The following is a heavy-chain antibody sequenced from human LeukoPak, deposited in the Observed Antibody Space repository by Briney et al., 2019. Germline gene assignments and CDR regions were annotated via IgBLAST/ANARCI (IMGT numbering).Heavy chain of an antibody. CDR2: ISGSGGST. D-gene: IGHD2-2*01. J-gene: IGHJ2*01. CDR1: GFTFSSYA. V-gene: IGHV3-23*01. Sequence: GGSLRLSCAASGFTFSSYAMSWVRQAPGKGLEWVSAISGSGGSTYYADSVKGRFTISRDNSKNTLYLQMNSLRAEDTAVYYCAKDLEDIVVVPAAIPIYWYFDLWGRGTLVTVSS. CDR3: AKDLEDIVVVPAAIPIYWYFDL.